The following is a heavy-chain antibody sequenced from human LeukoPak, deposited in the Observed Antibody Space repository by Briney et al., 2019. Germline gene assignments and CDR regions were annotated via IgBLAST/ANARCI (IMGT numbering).Heavy chain of an antibody. CDR3: AKPCEQWLSQGCFDY. D-gene: IGHD6-19*01. V-gene: IGHV3-30-3*01. J-gene: IGHJ4*02. Sequence: GGSLRLSCAASGFTFSSYAMHWVRQAPGKGLEWVAVISYHGSNKYYADSVKGRFTISRDNSKNTLYLQMNSLRAEDTAVYYCAKPCEQWLSQGCFDYWGQGTLVTVSS. CDR1: GFTFSSYA. CDR2: ISYHGSNK.